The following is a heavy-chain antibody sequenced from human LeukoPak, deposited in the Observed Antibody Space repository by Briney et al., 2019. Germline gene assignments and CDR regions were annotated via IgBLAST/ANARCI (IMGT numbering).Heavy chain of an antibody. CDR3: AKDPTTEGYFDY. J-gene: IGHJ4*02. CDR2: ISGSGGST. CDR1: GFTFSSYA. D-gene: IGHD1-14*01. Sequence: GGSLGLSCAASGFTFSSYAMSWVRPAPGEGLEWVSAISGSGGSTYYADSVKGRFTISRDNSKNTLYLQMNSLRAEDTAVYYCAKDPTTEGYFDYWGQGTLVTVSS. V-gene: IGHV3-23*01.